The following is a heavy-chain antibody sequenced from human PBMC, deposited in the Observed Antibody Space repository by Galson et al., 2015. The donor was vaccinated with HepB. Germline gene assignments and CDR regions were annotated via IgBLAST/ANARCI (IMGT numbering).Heavy chain of an antibody. V-gene: IGHV1-69*01. CDR3: ARWTEYCSTANCYFPLDY. CDR2: IIPIFRTP. D-gene: IGHD2-2*01. CDR1: GGTFSNYA. J-gene: IGHJ4*02. Sequence: ASGGTFSNYAFSWVRQAPGQGLEWMGVIIPIFRTPKYAQKFQGRVTITADESTTTVYMELSSLRSEDTAVYYCARWTEYCSTANCYFPLDYWGQGTLVTVSS.